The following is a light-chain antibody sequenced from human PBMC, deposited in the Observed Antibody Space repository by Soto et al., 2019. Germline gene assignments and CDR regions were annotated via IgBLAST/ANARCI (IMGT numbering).Light chain of an antibody. J-gene: IGKJ3*01. CDR3: QQRTNWLFT. Sequence: LTQSPASLSLSPGERATLSCRASQTVGISLAWYQHNPGQPPRLLIYDASKRATGIPARFGGSGSGTDFTLTISSLEPEEFAVDYCQQRTNWLFTFGPGTKVDIK. V-gene: IGKV3-11*01. CDR1: QTVGIS. CDR2: DAS.